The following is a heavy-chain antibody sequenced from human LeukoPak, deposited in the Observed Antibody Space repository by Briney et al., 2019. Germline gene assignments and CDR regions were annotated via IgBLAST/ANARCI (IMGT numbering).Heavy chain of an antibody. V-gene: IGHV3-30*04. Sequence: GGSLRLSCAASGFTFSSYAMDWVRQSPGKGLEWVAVISYDGSDKYYAEFVKGRFTISRDNSKNTLYLQMNSLRAEDTAAYYCARDFRPVVGTAGAFDSWGQGTLVTVSS. D-gene: IGHD2-2*01. J-gene: IGHJ4*02. CDR3: ARDFRPVVGTAGAFDS. CDR2: ISYDGSDK. CDR1: GFTFSSYA.